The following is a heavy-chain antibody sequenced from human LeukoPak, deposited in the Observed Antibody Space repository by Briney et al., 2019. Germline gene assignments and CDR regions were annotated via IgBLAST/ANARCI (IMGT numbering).Heavy chain of an antibody. CDR1: GFAFSSCG. CDR3: AKEVGARDAFDI. J-gene: IGHJ3*02. Sequence: PGMSLRLSCAASGFAFSSCGIHWVRQAPGKGLEWVALISEDGGIKFYADSVKGRFTISGDNSKNTLYLQMNSLRAEDTAVYYCAKEVGARDAFDIWGQGTLVTVSP. CDR2: ISEDGGIK. V-gene: IGHV3-30*18. D-gene: IGHD1-26*01.